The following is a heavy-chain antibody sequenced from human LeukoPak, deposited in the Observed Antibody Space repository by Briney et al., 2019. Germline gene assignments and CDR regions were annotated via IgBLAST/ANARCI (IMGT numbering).Heavy chain of an antibody. CDR3: ARKYGSGGTFDY. Sequence: GESLKISCKVSGYSFTSYWIAWVRQMPGKGLEWMGIISPGDSDTRYSPSFQGQVTISVDKSITTAYLQWSSLKASDIAMYYCARKYGSGGTFDYWGRGTLVTVSS. J-gene: IGHJ4*02. CDR2: ISPGDSDT. CDR1: GYSFTSYW. V-gene: IGHV5-51*01. D-gene: IGHD6-19*01.